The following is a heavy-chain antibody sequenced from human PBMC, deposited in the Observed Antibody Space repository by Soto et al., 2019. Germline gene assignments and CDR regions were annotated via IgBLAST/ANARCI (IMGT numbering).Heavy chain of an antibody. CDR1: GGSISSGGYY. CDR3: ARVPGSLRLRFFDY. Sequence: SETMSLPCTVSGGSISSGGYYWSWIRQHPGKGLEWIGYIYYSGSTYYNPSLKSRVTISVDTSKNQFSLKLSSVTAADTAVYYCARVPGSLRLRFFDYWGQGTLVTVSS. J-gene: IGHJ4*02. V-gene: IGHV4-31*03. CDR2: IYYSGST. D-gene: IGHD3-3*01.